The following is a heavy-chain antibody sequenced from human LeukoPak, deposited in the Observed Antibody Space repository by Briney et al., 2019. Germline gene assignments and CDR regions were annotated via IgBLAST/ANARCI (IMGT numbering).Heavy chain of an antibody. D-gene: IGHD4-23*01. CDR3: AREGYGGNSAEVAFDI. CDR2: IYYSGST. V-gene: IGHV4-39*07. CDR1: GGSISSSSYY. J-gene: IGHJ3*02. Sequence: SETLSLTCTVSGGSISSSSYYWGWIRQPPGKGLEWIGSIYYSGSTYYNPSLKSRVTISVDMSKNQFSLKLSSVTAADTAVYYCAREGYGGNSAEVAFDIWGQGTMVTVSS.